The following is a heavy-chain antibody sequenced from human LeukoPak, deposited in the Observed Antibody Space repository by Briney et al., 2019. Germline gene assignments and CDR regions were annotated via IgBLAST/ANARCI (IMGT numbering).Heavy chain of an antibody. CDR2: IYYSGST. Sequence: SETLSLTCTVSGGSISSSSYYWGWIRQPPGKGLEWIGSIYYSGSTYYNPSLKSRVTISVDTSKNQFSLKLSSATAADTAVYYCARLQVGASFDYWGQGTLVTVSS. CDR1: GGSISSSSYY. CDR3: ARLQVGASFDY. V-gene: IGHV4-39*01. D-gene: IGHD1-26*01. J-gene: IGHJ4*02.